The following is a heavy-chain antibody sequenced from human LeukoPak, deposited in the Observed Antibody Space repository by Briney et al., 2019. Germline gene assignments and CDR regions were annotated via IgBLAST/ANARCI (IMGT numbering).Heavy chain of an antibody. CDR1: GGSISSSSNY. CDR3: ARDVKVAGPGIHYYYYGMDV. V-gene: IGHV4-39*07. J-gene: IGHJ6*02. D-gene: IGHD6-19*01. CDR2: IYYSGIT. Sequence: PSETLSLTCTVSGGSISSSSNYWGWIRQPPGKGLDWIGNIYYSGITSYNPSLTSRVTISIDTSKNQFSLRLTSVTAADTAVYYCARDVKVAGPGIHYYYYGMDVWGQGTTVTVSS.